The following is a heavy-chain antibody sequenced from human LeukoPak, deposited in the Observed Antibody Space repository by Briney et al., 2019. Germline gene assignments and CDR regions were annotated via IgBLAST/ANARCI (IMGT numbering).Heavy chain of an antibody. V-gene: IGHV3-49*04. CDR2: IRSKAYGGTT. J-gene: IGHJ4*02. D-gene: IGHD2-2*01. Sequence: PGGSLRLSCTACGFTFSDYAMSWVRQAPGKGLEWVGFIRSKAYGGTTEYAASVKGRFTISRDDSKSIAYLEMNSLITEDTAVYYCTRGNQVLLYFFDYWGQGTLATVSA. CDR1: GFTFSDYA. CDR3: TRGNQVLLYFFDY.